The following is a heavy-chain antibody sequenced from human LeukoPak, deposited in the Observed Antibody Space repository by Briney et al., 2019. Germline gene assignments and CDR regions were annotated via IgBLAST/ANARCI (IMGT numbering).Heavy chain of an antibody. CDR2: IYTSGST. J-gene: IGHJ4*02. Sequence: SETLSLTCTVSGGSISSYYWSWIRQPPGKGLEWIGYIYTSGSTNYNPSLKSRVTISVDTPKNQFSLKLSSVTAADTAVYYCAGTITYYYDFWSGYPALDYWGQGTLVTVSS. D-gene: IGHD3-3*01. CDR3: AGTITYYYDFWSGYPALDY. CDR1: GGSISSYY. V-gene: IGHV4-4*09.